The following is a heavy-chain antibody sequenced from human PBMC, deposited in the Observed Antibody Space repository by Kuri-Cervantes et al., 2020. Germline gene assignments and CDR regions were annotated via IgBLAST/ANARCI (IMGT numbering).Heavy chain of an antibody. D-gene: IGHD2-8*01. CDR2: ISYDGSNK. CDR3: AREGPPLYSDAFDI. J-gene: IGHJ3*02. CDR1: GYTFTSYA. Sequence: SCKASGYTFTSYAMHWVRQAPGKGLEWVAVISYDGSNKYYADSVKGRFTISRDNSKNTLYLQMNSLRAEDTAVYYCAREGPPLYSDAFDIWGQGTRVTVSS. V-gene: IGHV3-30-3*01.